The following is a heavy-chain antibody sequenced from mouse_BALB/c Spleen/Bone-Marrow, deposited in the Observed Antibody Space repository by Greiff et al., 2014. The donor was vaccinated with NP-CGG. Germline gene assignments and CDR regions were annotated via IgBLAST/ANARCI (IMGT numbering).Heavy chain of an antibody. Sequence: DVMLVESGGGLVQPGGSLKLSCAASGFTLGNYAMSWVRQTPDKRLELVATINSNGGSTYYPDSVKGLFTISRDNARNALYLEMSSMNSEDTAMYYCARLAYYHVYFDYWGQGTTLTVSS. V-gene: IGHV5-6-3*01. D-gene: IGHD2-10*01. CDR1: GFTLGNYA. CDR2: INSNGGST. CDR3: ARLAYYHVYFDY. J-gene: IGHJ2*01.